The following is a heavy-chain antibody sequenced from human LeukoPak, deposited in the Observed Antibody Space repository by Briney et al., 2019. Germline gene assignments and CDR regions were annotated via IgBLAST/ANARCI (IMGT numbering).Heavy chain of an antibody. CDR2: ISWNSGSI. CDR3: AREPSGSHDY. V-gene: IGHV3-9*01. J-gene: IGHJ4*02. Sequence: PGRSLRLSCVASGFSFDDYAIHWVRQVPGKGLEWVSSISWNSGSIGYADSVKGRFTISRDNAKNSLFLQMNSLRAEDTALYYCAREPSGSHDYWGQGTLVTVSS. CDR1: GFSFDDYA. D-gene: IGHD1-14*01.